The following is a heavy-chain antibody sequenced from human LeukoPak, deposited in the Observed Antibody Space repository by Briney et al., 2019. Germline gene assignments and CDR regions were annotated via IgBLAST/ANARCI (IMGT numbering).Heavy chain of an antibody. Sequence: TGRSLRLSCAASGFTFDDYAMRWVRQAPGKGLEWVSGISWNSGSIGYADSVKGRFTISRDNAKNSLYLQMNSLRAEDMALYYCAKDVSSGWYVPSGYFDYWAQGTLVTVSS. CDR2: ISWNSGSI. CDR1: GFTFDDYA. J-gene: IGHJ4*02. CDR3: AKDVSSGWYVPSGYFDY. V-gene: IGHV3-9*03. D-gene: IGHD6-19*01.